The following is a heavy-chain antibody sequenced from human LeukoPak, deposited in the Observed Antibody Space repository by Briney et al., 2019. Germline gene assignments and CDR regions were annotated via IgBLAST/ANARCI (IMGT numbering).Heavy chain of an antibody. CDR3: ARLGRFLEWLPSSWDYYYYMDV. CDR2: IYTSGST. CDR1: GGSISSYY. D-gene: IGHD3-3*01. V-gene: IGHV4-4*09. Sequence: PSETLSLTCIVSGGSISSYYWSWIRQPPGKGLEWIGYIYTSGSTNYNPSLKSRVTISVDTSKNQFSLKLSSVTAADTAVYYCARLGRFLEWLPSSWDYYYYMDVWGKGTTVTVSS. J-gene: IGHJ6*03.